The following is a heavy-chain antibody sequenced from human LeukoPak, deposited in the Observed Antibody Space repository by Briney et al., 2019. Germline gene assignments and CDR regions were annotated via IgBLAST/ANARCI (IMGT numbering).Heavy chain of an antibody. CDR2: IKSKSERGTT. CDR1: GFTFSNGW. D-gene: IGHD2-2*02. Sequence: GGSLRLSCAASGFTFSNGWMSWVRQAPGKGLEWVGRIKSKSERGTTDYAAPVKGRFTISRDGSTNTVYLHMNSLKTEDTAVYFCTSNLYCTTSSCYTLDNWGQGTLVAVSP. J-gene: IGHJ4*02. V-gene: IGHV3-15*01. CDR3: TSNLYCTTSSCYTLDN.